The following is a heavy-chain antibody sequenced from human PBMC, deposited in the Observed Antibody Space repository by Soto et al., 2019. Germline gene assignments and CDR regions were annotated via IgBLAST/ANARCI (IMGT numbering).Heavy chain of an antibody. CDR3: ARRSGRHELGILDYFDY. CDR1: GGSISSRSYY. CDR2: IYYSSST. Sequence: SETLSLTCTVSGGSISSRSYYWGWIRQPPGKGLEWIGSIYYSSSTYYNPSLKSRVTIFVDTSKNQFSLKLSSVTAADTAVYYCARRSGRHELGILDYFDYWGQGTLVTVSS. D-gene: IGHD7-27*01. J-gene: IGHJ4*02. V-gene: IGHV4-39*01.